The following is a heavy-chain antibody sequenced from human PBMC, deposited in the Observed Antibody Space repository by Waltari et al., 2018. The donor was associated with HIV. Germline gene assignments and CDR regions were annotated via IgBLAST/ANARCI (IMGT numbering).Heavy chain of an antibody. CDR3: ARGGDFWSGFPV. V-gene: IGHV4-30-4*01. Sequence: QVRLQESGPGLVKPSPTLSLTCTVSGGSISIGTYFWSWIRQPPGKGLDWIGYIFHSGDSYYNPSLKSRVTISMDTSKKQFSLRLSSVTAADTAVYYCARGGDFWSGFPVWGQGTTVTISS. CDR2: IFHSGDS. CDR1: GGSISIGTYF. D-gene: IGHD3-3*01. J-gene: IGHJ6*02.